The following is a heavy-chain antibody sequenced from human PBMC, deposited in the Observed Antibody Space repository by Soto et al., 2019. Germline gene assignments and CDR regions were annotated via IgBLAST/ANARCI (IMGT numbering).Heavy chain of an antibody. CDR1: GVSISNYY. CDR3: ARAPGYYYMDV. J-gene: IGHJ6*03. D-gene: IGHD2-2*01. CDR2: NHYSGGT. Sequence: QVQLQESGPGLVKPSETLSLTCAVSGVSISNYYWSWIRQSPGRGLEWIGYNHYSGGTNYNPSLKSRVTISLDTSKNQFLLIRSSVTAADTAVYYCARAPGYYYMDVWGKGTTVTVSS. V-gene: IGHV4-59*01.